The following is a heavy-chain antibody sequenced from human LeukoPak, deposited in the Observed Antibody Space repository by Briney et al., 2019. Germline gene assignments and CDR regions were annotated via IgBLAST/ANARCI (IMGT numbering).Heavy chain of an antibody. CDR1: GDSLCGYE. J-gene: IGHJ3*02. Sequence: GGALRLSCEASGDSLCGYEMSWGREAPGGGGGWASYMSSRGSSIHSADSVKGRFTLSRDNAKHSPHLQVNNLRVEDTAIYYCATIGAMGAFDIWGQGTMVTVSS. CDR2: MSSRGSSI. D-gene: IGHD2-2*01. CDR3: ATIGAMGAFDI. V-gene: IGHV3-48*03.